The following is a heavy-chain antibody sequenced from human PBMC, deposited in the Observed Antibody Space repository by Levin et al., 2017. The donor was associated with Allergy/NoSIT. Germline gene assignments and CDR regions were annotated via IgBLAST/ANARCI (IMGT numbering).Heavy chain of an antibody. D-gene: IGHD1-26*01. Sequence: GGSLRLSCAASGFTFSDYYMSWIRQAPGKGLEWVSYISSSGSTIYYADSVKGRFTISRDNAKNSLYLQMNSLRAEDTAVYYCARDGYERGWRELLGLIDYWGQGTLVTVSS. CDR2: ISSSGSTI. J-gene: IGHJ4*02. V-gene: IGHV3-11*01. CDR1: GFTFSDYY. CDR3: ARDGYERGWRELLGLIDY.